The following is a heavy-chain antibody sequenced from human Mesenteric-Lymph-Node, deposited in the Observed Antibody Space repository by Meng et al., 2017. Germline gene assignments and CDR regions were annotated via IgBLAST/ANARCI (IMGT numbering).Heavy chain of an antibody. J-gene: IGHJ2*01. CDR3: ARDLDYGDYVLPWYFDL. CDR2: ISSSGSTI. D-gene: IGHD4-17*01. Sequence: GESLKISCAASGFTFSDYYMSWIRQAPGKGLEWVSYISSSGSTIYYADSVKGRFTISRDNAKNSLYLQMNSLRAEDTAVYYCARDLDYGDYVLPWYFDLWGRGTLVTVSS. V-gene: IGHV3-11*01. CDR1: GFTFSDYY.